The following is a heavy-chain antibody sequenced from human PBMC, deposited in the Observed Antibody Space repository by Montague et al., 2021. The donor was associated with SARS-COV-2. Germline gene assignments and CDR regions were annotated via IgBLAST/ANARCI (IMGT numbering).Heavy chain of an antibody. J-gene: IGHJ4*02. CDR1: GFTFSSYS. V-gene: IGHV3-48*04. CDR3: ARDLRWGYYDILTGYYRPLDY. Sequence: SLRLSFAASGFTFSSYSMNWVRQAPGKGLEWVSYISSSSTIYYADSVKGRFTISRDNAKNSLYLQMNSLRAEDTAVYYCARDLRWGYYDILTGYYRPLDYWGQGTLVTVSS. CDR2: ISSSSTI. D-gene: IGHD3-9*01.